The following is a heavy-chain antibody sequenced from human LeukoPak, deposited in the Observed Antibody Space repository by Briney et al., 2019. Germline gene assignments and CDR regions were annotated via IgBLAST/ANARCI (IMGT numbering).Heavy chain of an antibody. D-gene: IGHD3-10*01. Sequence: QPGRSLRLSCAASGFTFDDYAMHWVRQAPGKGLEGVSGISWNSGSIGYADSVKGRFSISRDNAKNSLYLQMNSLRAEDTALYYCAKDRSRGSGSYYNGDAFDIWGRGTMVTVSS. V-gene: IGHV3-9*01. J-gene: IGHJ3*02. CDR2: ISWNSGSI. CDR1: GFTFDDYA. CDR3: AKDRSRGSGSYYNGDAFDI.